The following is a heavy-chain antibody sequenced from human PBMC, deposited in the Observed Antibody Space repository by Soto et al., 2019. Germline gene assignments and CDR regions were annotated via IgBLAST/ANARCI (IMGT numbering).Heavy chain of an antibody. CDR3: AKQRAGYGSGSDTFYFDF. Sequence: GSLRLSCSTSGFTFSTYAMNWVRQAPGKGLEWVPALSGSGGTTYYADSVRGRFTISRDDSKNTLFLQMSSLRAEDTALYYCAKQRAGYGSGSDTFYFDFWGQGTLVTVSS. J-gene: IGHJ4*02. V-gene: IGHV3-23*01. CDR1: GFTFSTYA. D-gene: IGHD3-10*01. CDR2: LSGSGGTT.